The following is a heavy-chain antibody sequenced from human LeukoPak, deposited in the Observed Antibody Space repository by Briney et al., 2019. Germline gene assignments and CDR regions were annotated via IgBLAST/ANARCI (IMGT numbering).Heavy chain of an antibody. D-gene: IGHD3-3*01. CDR1: GGSISSSSYY. CDR2: IYYSGST. CDR3: ARHFRQYYDFWSGLDAFDI. Sequence: SETLSLTCTVSGGSISSSSYYWGWIRQPPGKGLEWIGSIYYSGSTYYNPSLKSRVTISVDTSKNQFSLKLSSVTAADTAVYYCARHFRQYYDFWSGLDAFDIWGQGTMVTVSS. V-gene: IGHV4-39*01. J-gene: IGHJ3*02.